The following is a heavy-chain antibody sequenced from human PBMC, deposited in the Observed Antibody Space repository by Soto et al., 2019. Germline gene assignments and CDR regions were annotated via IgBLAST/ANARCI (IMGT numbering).Heavy chain of an antibody. J-gene: IGHJ4*02. V-gene: IGHV3-23*01. Sequence: PGGSLRLSCAASGFTFSSYAMGWVRQAPGKGLEWVSAISGSGGSTYYADSVKGRFTISRDNSKNTLYLQMNSLRAEDTAVYYCAKDISHREDIVVVVAATLSIDYWGQGTLVTVSS. D-gene: IGHD2-15*01. CDR1: GFTFSSYA. CDR2: ISGSGGST. CDR3: AKDISHREDIVVVVAATLSIDY.